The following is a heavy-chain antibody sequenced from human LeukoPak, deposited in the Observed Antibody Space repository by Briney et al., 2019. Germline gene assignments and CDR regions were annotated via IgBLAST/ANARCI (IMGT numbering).Heavy chain of an antibody. CDR3: ASAMTTVVTHYYYYMDV. CDR1: GGTFSSYT. J-gene: IGHJ6*03. V-gene: IGHV1-69*02. D-gene: IGHD4-23*01. CDR2: IIPILGIA. Sequence: ASVKVSCKASGGTFSSYTISWVRQAPGQGLEWMGRIIPILGIANYAQKFQGRVTITADKSTNTAYMELSSLRSEDTAVYYCASAMTTVVTHYYYYMDVWGKGTTVTVSS.